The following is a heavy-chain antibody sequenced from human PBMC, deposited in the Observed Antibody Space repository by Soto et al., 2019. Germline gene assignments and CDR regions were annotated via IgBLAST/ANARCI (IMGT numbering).Heavy chain of an antibody. J-gene: IGHJ4*02. V-gene: IGHV4-34*01. CDR2: INHSGST. D-gene: IGHD3-3*01. CDR1: GGSFGGYD. CDR3: ARGTYYDFWSGYYIRGYYFDY. Sequence: LETLCLTCAVYGGSFGGYDGSWIRQPPGKGLEWIGEINHSGSTNYNPSLKSRVTISVDTSKNQFSLKLSSVTAADTAVYYCARGTYYDFWSGYYIRGYYFDYWGQGTLVTVSS.